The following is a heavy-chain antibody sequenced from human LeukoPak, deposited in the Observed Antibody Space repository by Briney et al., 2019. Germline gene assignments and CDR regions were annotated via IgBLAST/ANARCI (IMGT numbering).Heavy chain of an antibody. CDR3: ARILRFLEWVGYMDV. D-gene: IGHD3-3*01. Sequence: GGSLRLSCAASGFTFSSYSMNWVRQAPGKGLEWVSYISSSSSTIYYADSVKGRFTISRDNAKNSLYLQMNSLRAEDTAVYYCARILRFLEWVGYMDVWGKGTTVTVSS. CDR1: GFTFSSYS. CDR2: ISSSSSTI. V-gene: IGHV3-48*01. J-gene: IGHJ6*03.